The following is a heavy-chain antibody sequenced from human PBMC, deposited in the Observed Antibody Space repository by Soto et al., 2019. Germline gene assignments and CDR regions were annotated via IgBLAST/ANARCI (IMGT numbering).Heavy chain of an antibody. CDR3: ARDSGSYAPTDAFDI. Sequence: ASVQVSCNASCYTFTSYYMHWVRHAPGQGLEWMVIINPSGGSTRYAQKFQGRVTMTRDTSTSTVYMELSSLRSEDTAVYYCARDSGSYAPTDAFDIWGQGTMVTVSS. D-gene: IGHD1-26*01. J-gene: IGHJ3*02. CDR1: CYTFTSYY. CDR2: INPSGGST. V-gene: IGHV1-46*01.